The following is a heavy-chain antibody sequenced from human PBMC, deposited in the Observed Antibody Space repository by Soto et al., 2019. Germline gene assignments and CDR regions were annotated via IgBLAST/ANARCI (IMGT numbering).Heavy chain of an antibody. J-gene: IGHJ5*02. D-gene: IGHD3-3*01. CDR2: INHSGST. V-gene: IGHV4-34*01. CDR3: ARAYDFWTGPLNWFDP. CDR1: GGSFSGYY. Sequence: SETLSLTCAVYGGSFSGYYWSWIRQPPGKGLEWIGEINHSGSTNYNPSLKSRVTISVDTSKNQFSLKLSSVTAADTAVYYCARAYDFWTGPLNWFDPWGQGTLVTVSS.